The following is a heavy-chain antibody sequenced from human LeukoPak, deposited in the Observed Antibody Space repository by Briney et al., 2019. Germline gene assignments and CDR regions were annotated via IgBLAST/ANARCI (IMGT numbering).Heavy chain of an antibody. V-gene: IGHV3-74*01. J-gene: IGHJ3*02. Sequence: GGSLRLSCAASGFTFSSYWMHWVRQAPGKGLVWVSRINRDGSSTSYADSVKGRFTISRDNAKNTLYLQMNSLRAEDTAVYYCARDRRTKSIYYYDSSGWEDAFDIWGQGTMVTVSS. CDR3: ARDRRTKSIYYYDSSGWEDAFDI. CDR1: GFTFSSYW. CDR2: INRDGSST. D-gene: IGHD3-22*01.